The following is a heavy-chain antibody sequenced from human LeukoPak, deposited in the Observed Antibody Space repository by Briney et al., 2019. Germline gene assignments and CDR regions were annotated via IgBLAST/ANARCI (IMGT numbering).Heavy chain of an antibody. CDR2: KSYDGSNK. D-gene: IGHD6-13*01. Sequence: GGSLRLSCAASGFTFSSYAMHWVRQAPGKGLEWVAVKSYDGSNKYYADSVKGRFTISRDNSKNTLYLQMNSLRAEDTAVYYCARSTPIAEDYYFYHMDVWGTGTTVTVSS. CDR3: ARSTPIAEDYYFYHMDV. J-gene: IGHJ6*03. CDR1: GFTFSSYA. V-gene: IGHV3-30*04.